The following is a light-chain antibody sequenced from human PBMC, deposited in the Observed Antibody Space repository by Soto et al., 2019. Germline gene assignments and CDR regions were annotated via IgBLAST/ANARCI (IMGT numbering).Light chain of an antibody. CDR3: AAWDDSLNGRCWV. CDR1: SSNIGSNP. V-gene: IGLV1-44*01. Sequence: QSVLTQPPSASGTPGQRVTISCSGSSSNIGSNPVNWYQQLPGTAPKLLIYSNNQRPSGVPDRFSGSKSGTSASLAISGLQSEDEADYFCAAWDDSLNGRCWVFGGGTQLTVL. J-gene: IGLJ3*02. CDR2: SNN.